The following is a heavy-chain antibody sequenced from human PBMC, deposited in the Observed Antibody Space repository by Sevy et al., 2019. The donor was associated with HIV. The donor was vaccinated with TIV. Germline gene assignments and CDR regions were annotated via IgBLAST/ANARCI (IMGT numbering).Heavy chain of an antibody. V-gene: IGHV3-23*01. CDR2: LRGYGGST. CDR3: AKDRVSGTYYTGDFDY. J-gene: IGHJ4*02. D-gene: IGHD3-10*01. CDR1: GFTFSSYA. Sequence: GGSLRLSCAASGFTFSSYAMSWVRQAPGKGLEWVSGLRGYGGSTYYADSVKGRFTISRDNSKNTLYLQMISLRAEDTAVYYCAKDRVSGTYYTGDFDYWGQGTLVTVSS.